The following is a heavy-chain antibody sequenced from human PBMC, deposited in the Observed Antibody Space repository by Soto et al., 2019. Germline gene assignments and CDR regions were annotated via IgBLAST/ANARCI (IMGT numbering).Heavy chain of an antibody. CDR1: GDSVSSNSAA. Sequence: PSQTLSLTCAISGDSVSSNSAAWNWIRQSPSRGLEWLGRTYYRSKWYNDYAVSVKSRITINPDTSKNQFSLQLNSVTPEDTAVYYCAREDSRGILNINWFDPWGQGTLVTVSS. D-gene: IGHD5-18*01. V-gene: IGHV6-1*01. CDR3: AREDSRGILNINWFDP. J-gene: IGHJ5*02. CDR2: TYYRSKWYN.